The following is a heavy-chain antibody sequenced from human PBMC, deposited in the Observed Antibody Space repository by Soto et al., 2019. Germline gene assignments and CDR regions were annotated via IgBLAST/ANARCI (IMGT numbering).Heavy chain of an antibody. CDR3: ARSSGGSSWYRPDY. J-gene: IGHJ4*02. CDR2: VASDGSNQ. D-gene: IGHD6-13*01. V-gene: IGHV3-30*03. Sequence: QVQLVESGGGVVQPGRSLRLSCAASGFTFSSYGMQWVRQSPGEGPEWVAIVASDGSNQYYAESVKGRFTISRDNSKTTVFLEMDSLRPEDTAVYYCARSSGGSSWYRPDYWGQGTLVTVSS. CDR1: GFTFSSYG.